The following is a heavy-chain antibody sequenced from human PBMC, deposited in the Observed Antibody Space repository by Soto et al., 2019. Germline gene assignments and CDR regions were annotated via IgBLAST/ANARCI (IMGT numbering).Heavy chain of an antibody. D-gene: IGHD3-16*01. V-gene: IGHV4-39*01. CDR1: CGSISSSSYY. J-gene: IGHJ6*02. CDR3: ARHGVMSRGPYYYYGMDV. CDR2: IYYSGST. Sequence: SETLSLTCTVSCGSISSSSYYWGWIRQPPGKGLEWIGSIYYSGSTYYNPSLKSRVTISVDTSKNQFSLRLSSVTAADTAVYYCARHGVMSRGPYYYYGMDVWGQGTTVTVSS.